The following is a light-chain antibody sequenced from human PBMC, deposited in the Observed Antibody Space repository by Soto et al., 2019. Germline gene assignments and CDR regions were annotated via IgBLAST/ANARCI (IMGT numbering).Light chain of an antibody. V-gene: IGKV1-33*01. CDR1: QDISNY. CDR3: QQYDNLPLT. Sequence: DIQMTQSPSSLSASVGDRVTITCQASQDISNYLNWYQQKPGKAPKLLIYDASNLETGVPSGFSGSGSGTDFTFTISSLQPEDIATYYCQQYDNLPLTFGPGT. CDR2: DAS. J-gene: IGKJ3*01.